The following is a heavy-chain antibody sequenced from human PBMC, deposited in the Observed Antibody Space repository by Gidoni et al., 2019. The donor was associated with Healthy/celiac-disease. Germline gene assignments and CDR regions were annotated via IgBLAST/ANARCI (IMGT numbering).Heavy chain of an antibody. CDR2: LIPIFGTA. Sequence: QAQLSQSGAEVNTPGSSVTVSCKASGGTFSSYALSWGRQAPGHGLEWMGGLIPIFGTANYAQEFQGRVTITADESTSTAYMELSSVRSEDTAVYYCARVCSSTNCYGIAFDIWGQGTMVTVSS. CDR1: GGTFSSYA. CDR3: ARVCSSTNCYGIAFDI. D-gene: IGHD2-2*01. J-gene: IGHJ3*02. V-gene: IGHV1-69*01.